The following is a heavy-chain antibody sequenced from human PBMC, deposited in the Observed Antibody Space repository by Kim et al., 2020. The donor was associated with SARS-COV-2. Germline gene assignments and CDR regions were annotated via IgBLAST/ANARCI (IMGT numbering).Heavy chain of an antibody. CDR3: ARALSASGLDS. CDR1: GYTFTGYS. D-gene: IGHD6-25*01. Sequence: ASVKVSCKTSGYTFTGYSLHWVRQAPGQGLEWMGRISPNTGGTDSAQKFQGRVTMTSDTSISTAYMELSSLNSDDTALYYCARALSASGLDSWGQGTLVTVYS. V-gene: IGHV1-2*06. CDR2: ISPNTGGT. J-gene: IGHJ4*02.